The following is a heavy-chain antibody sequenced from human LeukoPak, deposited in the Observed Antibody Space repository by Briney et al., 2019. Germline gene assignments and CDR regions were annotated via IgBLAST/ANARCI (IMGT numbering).Heavy chain of an antibody. CDR2: ISYDGSNK. Sequence: GGSLRLSCAASGFTFSSYGMHWVRQAPGKGLEWVAVISYDGSNKYYADSVKGRFTISRDNSKNTLYLQMNSLRAEDTAVYYCAKTLSSWRDAFDIWGQGTMVTVSS. CDR3: AKTLSSWRDAFDI. CDR1: GFTFSSYG. D-gene: IGHD6-13*01. J-gene: IGHJ3*02. V-gene: IGHV3-30*18.